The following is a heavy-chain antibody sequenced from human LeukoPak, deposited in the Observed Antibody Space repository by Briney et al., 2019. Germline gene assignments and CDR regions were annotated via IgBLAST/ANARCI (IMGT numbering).Heavy chain of an antibody. CDR3: ARHSPQLQYFDY. V-gene: IGHV4-38-2*01. CDR2: IYHSGST. J-gene: IGHJ4*02. CDR1: GYSISSGYY. Sequence: SETLSLTCAVSGYSISSGYYWGWIRQPPGKGLEWIGSIYHSGSTHYNPSLKSRVTISVDTSKNQFSLKLSSVTAADTAVYYCARHSPQLQYFDYWGQGTLVTVSS. D-gene: IGHD2-2*01.